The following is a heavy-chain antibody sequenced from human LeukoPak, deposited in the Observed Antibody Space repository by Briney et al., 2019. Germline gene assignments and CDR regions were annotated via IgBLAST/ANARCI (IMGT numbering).Heavy chain of an antibody. Sequence: SGPTLVNPTQTLTLTCTFSGCARRTRGVGVGWIRQPPGKALEWLALIYWDDDKRYSPSLKSRLTITKDTSKNQVVLTMTNMDPVDTATYYCAHSPPALYYYDTLWSRPYYFDYWGQGTLVTVSS. J-gene: IGHJ4*02. D-gene: IGHD3-22*01. CDR1: GCARRTRGVG. V-gene: IGHV2-5*02. CDR3: AHSPPALYYYDTLWSRPYYFDY. CDR2: IYWDDDK.